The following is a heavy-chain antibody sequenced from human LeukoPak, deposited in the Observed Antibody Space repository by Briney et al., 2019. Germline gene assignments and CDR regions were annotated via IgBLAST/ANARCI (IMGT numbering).Heavy chain of an antibody. D-gene: IGHD5-12*01. J-gene: IGHJ5*02. CDR1: GFPFSNYE. Sequence: GGSLRLSCAASGFPFSNYEMNWVRQAPGKELEGISYITASSTTIYYADSVKGRFTISRDNAKNSLYLQMYGLRGEDTAVYYCAKGPGARGHFNWFDPWGQGTLVTVSS. CDR3: AKGPGARGHFNWFDP. V-gene: IGHV3-48*03. CDR2: ITASSTTI.